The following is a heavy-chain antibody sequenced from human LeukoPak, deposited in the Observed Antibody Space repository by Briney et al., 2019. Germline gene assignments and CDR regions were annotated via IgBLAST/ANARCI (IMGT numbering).Heavy chain of an antibody. CDR2: IYNGVNT. Sequence: SETLSLTCTVSGASVSSASYWTWIRQPPGKGVEWIAHIYNGVNTNYNPSLKSRVTISVDTSKNQFSLKLSSVTAADTAVYYCASIAVAGVIPYYYGMDVWGQGTTVTVSS. J-gene: IGHJ6*02. D-gene: IGHD6-19*01. CDR1: GASVSSASY. V-gene: IGHV4-61*01. CDR3: ASIAVAGVIPYYYGMDV.